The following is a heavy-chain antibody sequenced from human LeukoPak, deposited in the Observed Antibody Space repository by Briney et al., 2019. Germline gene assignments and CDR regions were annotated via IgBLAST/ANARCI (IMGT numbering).Heavy chain of an antibody. V-gene: IGHV3-9*01. CDR2: ISWNSGSI. J-gene: IGHJ4*02. CDR3: AKESPSPLHDNSSSGFDY. D-gene: IGHD6-6*01. Sequence: GGSLRLSCAASGFTFEDYAMHWVRQAPGKGLEWVSGISWNSGSIGYADSVKGRFTISRDNSKNTLNLQMNSLRAEDTAVYYCAKESPSPLHDNSSSGFDYWGQGTLVTVSS. CDR1: GFTFEDYA.